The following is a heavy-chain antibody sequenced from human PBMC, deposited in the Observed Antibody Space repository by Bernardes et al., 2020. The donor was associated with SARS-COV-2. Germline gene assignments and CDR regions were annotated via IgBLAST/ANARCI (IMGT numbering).Heavy chain of an antibody. CDR1: AGSITSRISY. CDR3: ARHRSPMRDFDF. CDR2: TNYCGST. J-gene: IGHJ4*02. D-gene: IGHD3-22*01. V-gene: IGHV4-39*01. Sequence: SETLSLTCSLSAGSITSRISYWGWTCQPPGKGLEWIGCTNYCGSTYNNTSLKNRVTISVDTSKNQFSLRLTSAIAADTAVYFCARHRSPMRDFDFWGQGTLVTVSS.